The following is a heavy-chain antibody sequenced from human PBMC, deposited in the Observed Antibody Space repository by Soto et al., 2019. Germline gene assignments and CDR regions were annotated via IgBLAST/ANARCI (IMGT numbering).Heavy chain of an antibody. Sequence: ASVKVSCKASGGTFSSYAISWVRQAPGQGLEWLGGVIPIFGTANYAQKFQGRFTITADESKSTAYMELSSLRSEDTAVYYCARGVLCSGGSCYSWPYNWFDPWGQGTLVTVSS. CDR1: GGTFSSYA. D-gene: IGHD2-15*01. J-gene: IGHJ5*02. CDR3: ARGVLCSGGSCYSWPYNWFDP. V-gene: IGHV1-69*13. CDR2: VIPIFGTA.